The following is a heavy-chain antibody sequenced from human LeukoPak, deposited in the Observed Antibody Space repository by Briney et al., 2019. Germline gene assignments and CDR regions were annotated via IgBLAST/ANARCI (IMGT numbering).Heavy chain of an antibody. J-gene: IGHJ4*02. V-gene: IGHV1-18*01. CDR2: ISAYNGNT. CDR1: GYTFTSYG. D-gene: IGHD6-13*01. CDR3: ARTPPGQQLIDY. Sequence: ASVKVSCKASGYTFTSYGISWVGQAPGQGLEWMGWISAYNGNTNYAQKLQGRVTMTTDTSTSTAYMELTSLRSDDTAVYYCARTPPGQQLIDYWGQGTLVTVSS.